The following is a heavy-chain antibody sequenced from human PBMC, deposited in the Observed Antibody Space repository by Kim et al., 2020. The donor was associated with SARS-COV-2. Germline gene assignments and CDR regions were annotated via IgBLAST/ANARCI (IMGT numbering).Heavy chain of an antibody. J-gene: IGHJ4*02. D-gene: IGHD2-2*01. CDR3: ARDDDVVVVPAAFDC. Sequence: DSVKGRFTISIDNTKNSLYLQMNSLRAEDTAVYYCARDDDVVVVPAAFDCWGQGTLVTVFS. V-gene: IGHV3-7*01.